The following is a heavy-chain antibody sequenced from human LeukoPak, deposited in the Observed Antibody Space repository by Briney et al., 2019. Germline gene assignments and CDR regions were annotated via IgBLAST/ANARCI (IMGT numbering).Heavy chain of an antibody. Sequence: GGSLRLSCAASGFTFSSYWMSWVRQAPGKGLEWVANINADGSEKNYVDSAKGRFTISRDNAKKSLYLQMNSLRADDTAVYYCARGQRGSAAADLFDYWGQGTLVTVSS. D-gene: IGHD6-25*01. V-gene: IGHV3-7*01. CDR1: GFTFSSYW. CDR2: INADGSEK. J-gene: IGHJ4*02. CDR3: ARGQRGSAAADLFDY.